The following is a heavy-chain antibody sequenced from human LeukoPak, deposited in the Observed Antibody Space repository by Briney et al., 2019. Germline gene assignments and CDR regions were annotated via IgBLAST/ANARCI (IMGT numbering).Heavy chain of an antibody. CDR3: ATPGSSWSFPFDY. D-gene: IGHD6-13*01. J-gene: IGHJ4*02. V-gene: IGHV1-24*01. CDR1: GYTLTELS. CDR2: FDPEDGET. Sequence: ASVKVSCKVSGYTLTELSMHWVRQAPGKGLEWMGGFDPEDGETIYAQEFQGRVTMTEDTSTDTAYMELSSLRSEDTAVYYCATPGSSWSFPFDYWGQGTLVTVSS.